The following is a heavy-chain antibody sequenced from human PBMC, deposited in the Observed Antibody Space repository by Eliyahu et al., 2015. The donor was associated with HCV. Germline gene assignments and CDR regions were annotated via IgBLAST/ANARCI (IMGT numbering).Heavy chain of an antibody. CDR3: ARERGEQGYIAVAAPRTFDI. J-gene: IGHJ3*02. CDR2: INPNSGGT. D-gene: IGHD6-19*01. CDR1: GYTFTGYY. V-gene: IGHV1-2*02. Sequence: QVQLVQSGAEVKKPGASVKVSCKASGYTFTGYYMXWVRQAPGQGLEWMGWINPNSGGTNYAQKFQGRVTMTRDTSISTAYMELSRLRSDDTAVYYCARERGEQGYIAVAAPRTFDIWGQGTMVTVSS.